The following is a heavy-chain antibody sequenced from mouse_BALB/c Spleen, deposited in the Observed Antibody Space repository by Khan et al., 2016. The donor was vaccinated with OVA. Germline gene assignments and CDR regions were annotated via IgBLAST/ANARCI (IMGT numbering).Heavy chain of an antibody. CDR1: GYTFTTYW. V-gene: IGHV1-7*01. CDR2: INPTSDYT. CDR3: ARDRIDY. J-gene: IGHJ2*01. Sequence: LEVSGAELAKPGASVKMSCKASGYTFTTYWMHWVKQRPGQGLEWIGYINPTSDYTDYNEKFKDKATLSADKSSSTAYMQLSSLTSEDSAVYYCARDRIDYWGQGTTLTVSS.